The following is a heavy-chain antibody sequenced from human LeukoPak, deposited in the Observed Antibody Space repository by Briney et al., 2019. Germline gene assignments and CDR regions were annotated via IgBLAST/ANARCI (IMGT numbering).Heavy chain of an antibody. D-gene: IGHD2-2*01. Sequence: ASVKVSCKTSGYTFTGYYIHWVRQAPGQGLECMGWINPNSGGTNFAQKFQGRVTLTRDTSISTAYMELSSLRSEDTAVYYCARWGQYCSSTSCNYRDYWGQGTLVTVSS. CDR3: ARWGQYCSSTSCNYRDY. V-gene: IGHV1-2*02. J-gene: IGHJ4*02. CDR2: INPNSGGT. CDR1: GYTFTGYY.